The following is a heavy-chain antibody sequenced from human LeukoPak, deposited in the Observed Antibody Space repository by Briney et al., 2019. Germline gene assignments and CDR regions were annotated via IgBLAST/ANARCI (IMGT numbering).Heavy chain of an antibody. D-gene: IGHD2-2*01. CDR1: GGSFSGYY. J-gene: IGHJ4*02. V-gene: IGHV4-34*01. CDR3: ARGLYQLLWSYYFDY. Sequence: PSETLSLTCAVYGGSFSGYYWSWIRQPPGKGLEWIGEINHSGSTNYNPSLKRRVTISVDTSKNQFSLKLSSVTAADTAVYYCARGLYQLLWSYYFDYWGQGTLVTVSS. CDR2: INHSGST.